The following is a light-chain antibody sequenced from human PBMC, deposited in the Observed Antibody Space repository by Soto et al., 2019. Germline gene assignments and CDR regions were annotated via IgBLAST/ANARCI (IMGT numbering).Light chain of an antibody. CDR2: DAS. CDR3: QQYNNWPIT. J-gene: IGKJ5*01. V-gene: IGKV3-15*01. Sequence: EIVMTQSPATLSVSPGEGATFSCRASQSIYTRVAWYQLKPGQAPRLLIYDASIRATGVPARFSGSGSGTEFTLTISSLQSEDFEIYYCQQYNNWPITFGQGTRLEIK. CDR1: QSIYTR.